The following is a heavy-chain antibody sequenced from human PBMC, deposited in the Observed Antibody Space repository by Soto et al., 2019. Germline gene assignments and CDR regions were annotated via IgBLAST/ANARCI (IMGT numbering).Heavy chain of an antibody. D-gene: IGHD3-22*01. CDR3: AWTGGGSSSGYYAHFDY. V-gene: IGHV4-34*01. CDR2: INHSGST. CDR1: GGSFSGYY. Sequence: SETLSLTCAVYGGSFSGYYWSWIRQPPGKGLEWIGEINHSGSTNYNPSLKSRVTISVDTSKNQFSLRLSSVTAADTAVYYCAWTGGGSSSGYYAHFDYWGQGTLVTVSS. J-gene: IGHJ4*02.